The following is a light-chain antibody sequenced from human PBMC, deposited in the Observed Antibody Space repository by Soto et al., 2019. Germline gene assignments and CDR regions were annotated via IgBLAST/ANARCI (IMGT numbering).Light chain of an antibody. CDR2: WAS. CDR1: QSVLYSSNNKNY. J-gene: IGKJ2*01. V-gene: IGKV4-1*01. CDR3: QEYYSTPYT. Sequence: DIVMTQSQDSLAVSLGERATINCKSSQSVLYSSNNKNYLAWYQQKPGQPPKLLIYWASTQESGVPDRFSGSGSGTDFTRSVSSLQTEDGAVYYCQEYYSTPYTFGQGTKLELK.